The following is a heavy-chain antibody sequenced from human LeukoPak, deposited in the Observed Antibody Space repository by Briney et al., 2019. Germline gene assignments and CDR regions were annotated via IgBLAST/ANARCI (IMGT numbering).Heavy chain of an antibody. CDR3: AKDQYSRFYGMAV. CDR2: ISYDGNDK. J-gene: IGHJ6*02. CDR1: GFTFTPYG. D-gene: IGHD4-11*01. Sequence: GGSLRLSCAAAGFTFTPYGTRWVRQAPGKGLEWLALISYDGNDKYYADSVKGRSTNSRDNSKNTLFLRMNSLRAEDTAVYFCAKDQYSRFYGMAVWGQGTTVTVSS. V-gene: IGHV3-30*18.